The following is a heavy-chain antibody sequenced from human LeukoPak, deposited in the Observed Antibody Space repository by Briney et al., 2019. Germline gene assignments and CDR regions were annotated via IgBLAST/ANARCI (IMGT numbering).Heavy chain of an antibody. CDR2: LNDDGSTT. V-gene: IGHV3-74*01. CDR3: ARALGSPLDF. Sequence: GGSLRLSCAASGLTVSRNYYMNWVRPSPGKGLVWVSRLNDDGSTTTYADPVKGRFTISRDNAKNTLYLQMNSLRAEDTAVYYCARALGSPLDFWGQGTLVTVSS. J-gene: IGHJ4*02. CDR1: GLTVSRNYY. D-gene: IGHD1-26*01.